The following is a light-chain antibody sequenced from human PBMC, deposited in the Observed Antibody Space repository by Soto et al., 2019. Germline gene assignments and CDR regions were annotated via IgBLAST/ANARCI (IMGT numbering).Light chain of an antibody. V-gene: IGKV4-1*01. J-gene: IGKJ4*01. Sequence: DIVMTQSPDSLAVSLGERATINCKSSQSVLYSSNNKNYLAWYQQKPGQPPKLLIYWASTRESGVPDRFSGSGSGTDFTLTIGSLQAEDVAVYYCQQYYSTPITFGGGTKVEIK. CDR2: WAS. CDR1: QSVLYSSNNKNY. CDR3: QQYYSTPIT.